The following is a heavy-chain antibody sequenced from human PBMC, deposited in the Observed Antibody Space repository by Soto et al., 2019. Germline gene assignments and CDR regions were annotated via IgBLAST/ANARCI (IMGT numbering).Heavy chain of an antibody. Sequence: GGSLRLSCAASGFTFSHYDMNWVRQAPGKGLEWVSYISTIGDTISYADSVKGRFTISRDNAKSSLHLQMSSLRAEDTAVYYCARAHFDILTGYPRMDPWGQGTLVTVSS. CDR1: GFTFSHYD. CDR3: ARAHFDILTGYPRMDP. V-gene: IGHV3-48*03. CDR2: ISTIGDTI. J-gene: IGHJ5*02. D-gene: IGHD3-9*01.